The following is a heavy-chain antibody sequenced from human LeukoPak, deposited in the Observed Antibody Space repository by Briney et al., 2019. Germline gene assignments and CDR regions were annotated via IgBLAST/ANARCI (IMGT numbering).Heavy chain of an antibody. CDR1: GGSISSSSYY. Sequence: SETLSLTCTVSGGSISSSSYYWGWLRQPPGKGLEWIASIYYSGSTYYNPSLKSRVTISVDTSKNEFSLKLSSVTAADTAVYYCARGLYSSAWYHFDFWGQGTLVTVSS. J-gene: IGHJ4*02. CDR3: ARGLYSSAWYHFDF. V-gene: IGHV4-39*01. CDR2: IYYSGST. D-gene: IGHD6-19*01.